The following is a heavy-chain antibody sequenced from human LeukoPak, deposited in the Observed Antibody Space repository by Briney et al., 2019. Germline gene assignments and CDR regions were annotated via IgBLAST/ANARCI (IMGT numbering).Heavy chain of an antibody. CDR2: IYYSGST. D-gene: IGHD4-17*01. J-gene: IGHJ4*02. CDR1: GGSISSSSYY. V-gene: IGHV4-39*01. Sequence: SETLSLTCTVSGGSISSSSYYWGWIRQPPGKGLEWIGSIYYSGSTYYNPSLKSRVTISVDTSKNQFSLKLSSVTAADTAVYYCARRGDHDYEKAFDYWGQGTLVTVSS. CDR3: ARRGDHDYEKAFDY.